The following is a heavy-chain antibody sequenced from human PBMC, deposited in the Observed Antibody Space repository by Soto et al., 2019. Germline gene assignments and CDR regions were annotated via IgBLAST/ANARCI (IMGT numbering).Heavy chain of an antibody. D-gene: IGHD1-1*01. J-gene: IGHJ3*02. CDR3: ARGLRNEVVDAFDI. Sequence: GYTITVYLGHCGSMDPGQRLEWMGWINAGNGNTKYSQKFQGRVTITRDTSASTAYMELSSLRSEDTAVYYCARGLRNEVVDAFDIWGQGTMVTVS. CDR2: INAGNGNT. CDR1: GYTITVYL. V-gene: IGHV1-3*01.